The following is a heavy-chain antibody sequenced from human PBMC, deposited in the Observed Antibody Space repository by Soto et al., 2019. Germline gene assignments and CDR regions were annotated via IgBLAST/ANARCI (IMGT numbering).Heavy chain of an antibody. CDR1: GASISSTDW. CDR2: IYHSGTT. V-gene: IGHV4-4*02. CDR3: AIPEAGDFLY. D-gene: IGHD6-13*01. Sequence: SETLSLTGAVSGASISSTDWWSWVRQPPGKGLEWLGEIYHSGTTIYNPSVKARVTISLDRSQNQFSLTLTSVTAADTAMYYCAIPEAGDFLYWGLGTLVTVSS. J-gene: IGHJ4*02.